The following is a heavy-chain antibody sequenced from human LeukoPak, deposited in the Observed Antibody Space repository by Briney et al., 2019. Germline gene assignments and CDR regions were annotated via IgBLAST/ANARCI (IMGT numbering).Heavy chain of an antibody. CDR3: ARGHYDVLAASYKWTPDY. D-gene: IGHD3-9*01. Sequence: PGGSLRLSCAASGFTFNTFNMNWVRQAPGKGLEWVSSFPSGGDYIYYADSVKGRFTTSRDNAKNSLSLQLNSLRVEDTAVYYCARGHYDVLAASYKWTPDYWGQGTLVTVSS. J-gene: IGHJ4*02. CDR2: FPSGGDYI. V-gene: IGHV3-21*01. CDR1: GFTFNTFN.